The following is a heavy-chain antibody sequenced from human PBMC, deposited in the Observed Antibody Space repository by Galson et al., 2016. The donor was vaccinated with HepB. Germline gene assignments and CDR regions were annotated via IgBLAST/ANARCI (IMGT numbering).Heavy chain of an antibody. J-gene: IGHJ3*02. CDR2: ISASGGRT. D-gene: IGHD3-22*01. CDR1: GFTFSSYT. CDR3: ARATMIVVAFDAFDI. V-gene: IGHV3-23*01. Sequence: SLRLSCAVSGFTFSSYTMTWVRQAPGEGLEWVSSISASGGRTYYAASVKGRFTISRDNSKNTLYLHMNSLRAEDTAEYYCARATMIVVAFDAFDIWGQGTTVTVSS.